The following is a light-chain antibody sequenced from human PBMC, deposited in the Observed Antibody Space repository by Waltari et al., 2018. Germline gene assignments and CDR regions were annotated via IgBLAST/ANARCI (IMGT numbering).Light chain of an antibody. J-gene: IGLJ2*01. CDR1: RIGSKS. CDR2: DNA. Sequence: SYVLTQPPSVSVAPGQTAMISCGGDRIGSKSVHCYQQKPGQAPGLVVYDNADRPSGIPRRIYGSNSGTTATLTISGAEAGDEADYYCQVWDSSSDHVVFGGGTKLTVL. V-gene: IGLV3-21*02. CDR3: QVWDSSSDHVV.